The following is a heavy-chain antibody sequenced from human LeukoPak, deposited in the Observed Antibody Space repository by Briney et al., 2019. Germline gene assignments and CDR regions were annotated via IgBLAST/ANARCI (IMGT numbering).Heavy chain of an antibody. J-gene: IGHJ5*02. Sequence: SDTLSLTCVVSGYSISSGYQWAWIRQSPGNGLEWIGSIYHTGGAHYNPSLQSRVTISVDTSNNQFSLRLNSVTAADTAVYYCARDPRWLTPDCTSTSCYENYFDPWGQGTLVTVSS. D-gene: IGHD2-2*01. CDR2: IYHTGGA. CDR1: GYSISSGYQ. CDR3: ARDPRWLTPDCTSTSCYENYFDP. V-gene: IGHV4-38-2*02.